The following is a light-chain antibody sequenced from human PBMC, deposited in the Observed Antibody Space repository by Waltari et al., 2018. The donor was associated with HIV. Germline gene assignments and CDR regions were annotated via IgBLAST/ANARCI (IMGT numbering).Light chain of an antibody. V-gene: IGLV1-44*01. CDR3: AVWDDSLNGWV. J-gene: IGLJ3*02. CDR2: SNN. CDR1: SPHTGSKT. Sequence: QSVLTQPPSASGTPGQRVTISCSGRSPHTGSKTVHWYQQFHGTAPKLLSYSNNQRPSGVPDRFSGSKSGTSSSLAISGLQSEDEADYYCAVWDDSLNGWVFGGGTKLTVL.